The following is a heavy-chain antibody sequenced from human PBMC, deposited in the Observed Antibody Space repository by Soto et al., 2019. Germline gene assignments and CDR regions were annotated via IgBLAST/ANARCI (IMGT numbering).Heavy chain of an antibody. CDR2: ISAYNGNT. V-gene: IGHV1-18*01. J-gene: IGHJ4*02. Sequence: QVPLVQSGAEVKKPGASVKVSCKASGYTFTSYGISWVRQAPGQGLEWMGWISAYNGNTNYAQKLEGRVTMTTDTSTSTAYMELRSLRSDDTAVYYCERDEGIAVAGTTQFDYWGQGTLVTVSS. CDR1: GYTFTSYG. CDR3: ERDEGIAVAGTTQFDY. D-gene: IGHD6-19*01.